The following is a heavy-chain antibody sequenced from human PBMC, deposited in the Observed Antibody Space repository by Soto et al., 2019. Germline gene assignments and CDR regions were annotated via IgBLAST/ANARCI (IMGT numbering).Heavy chain of an antibody. Sequence: EVELVESGGGLVQPGGSLTLSCSASGFSFSSKWMTWVRQAPGKGLQWVANIKHDGSETYYLDSVKGRFNISRDNTKNSLYLQMNGLRAEEAALYFCATYLNWENYWGQGTLVTVSS. J-gene: IGHJ4*02. CDR3: ATYLNWENY. V-gene: IGHV3-7*01. CDR1: GFSFSSKW. CDR2: IKHDGSET. D-gene: IGHD1-1*01.